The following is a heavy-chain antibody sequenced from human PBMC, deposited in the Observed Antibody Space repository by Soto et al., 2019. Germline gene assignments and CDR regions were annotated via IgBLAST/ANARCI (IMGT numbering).Heavy chain of an antibody. J-gene: IGHJ1*01. CDR3: VTWAEAADEDYFHH. V-gene: IGHV3-7*01. CDR2: INQNGGQK. CDR1: GFRVTSSW. Sequence: EVQLVESGGGLVQPGGSLRLSCAASGFRVTSSWMSWVRQAPGKGLEWVAHINQNGGQKYYVGSAKGRFTISRDNAKTSLYLQMNSLRGEGTAVFYCVTWAEAADEDYFHHWGQGTLVTVSS. D-gene: IGHD6-25*01.